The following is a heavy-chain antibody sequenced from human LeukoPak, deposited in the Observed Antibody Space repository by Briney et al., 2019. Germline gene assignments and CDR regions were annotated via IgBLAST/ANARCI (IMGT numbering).Heavy chain of an antibody. J-gene: IGHJ4*02. V-gene: IGHV3-23*01. CDR3: AKAVLAPRAFDY. Sequence: GGSLRLSCAASGFTFSSYAMSWVRQAPGKGLEWVSAISGSGGSTYYADSVKGRFTISGDNSKNTLYLQMNSLRAEDTAVYYCAKAVLAPRAFDYWGQGTLVTVSS. CDR2: ISGSGGST. CDR1: GFTFSSYA.